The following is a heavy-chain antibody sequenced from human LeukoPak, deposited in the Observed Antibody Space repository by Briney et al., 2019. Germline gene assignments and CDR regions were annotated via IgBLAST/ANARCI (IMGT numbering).Heavy chain of an antibody. CDR1: GFTFSSYC. Sequence: GGSLTLSCAASGFTFSSYCMNWVRQAPGKGLEWVSYINSSSSTIYYADSVKGRFTISRDNAKNSLYLQMNSLRAEDTAVYYCARGGKVIRGYCSSTSCYTFDYWGQGTLVTVSS. CDR3: ARGGKVIRGYCSSTSCYTFDY. V-gene: IGHV3-48*04. J-gene: IGHJ4*02. D-gene: IGHD2-2*02. CDR2: INSSSSTI.